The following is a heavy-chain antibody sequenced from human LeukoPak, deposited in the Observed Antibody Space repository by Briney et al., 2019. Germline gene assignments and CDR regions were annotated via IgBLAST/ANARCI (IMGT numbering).Heavy chain of an antibody. D-gene: IGHD6-19*01. V-gene: IGHV3-11*01. Sequence: GGSLRLSCAASGFAIRDYYMSWIRQAPGRGPEWLSYTRTPNGNIYNADSVKGRFTISSDHARNSVYLQMNTLRAEDTAVYYCARAGGGSGWYENAFDIWGQGTMVTVSS. J-gene: IGHJ3*02. CDR3: ARAGGGSGWYENAFDI. CDR2: TRTPNGNI. CDR1: GFAIRDYY.